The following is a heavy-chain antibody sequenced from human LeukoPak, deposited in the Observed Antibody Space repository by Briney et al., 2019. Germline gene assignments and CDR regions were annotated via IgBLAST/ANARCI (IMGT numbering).Heavy chain of an antibody. Sequence: ASVKVSCKASGYTFTNYGISWVRQAPGQRLEWMGWISGYNGKTNYAQKLQGRVTMTTDTSTSTAYMELRSLRSDDTAVYYCARDTGIAVAGTGDFDYWGQGTLVTVSS. CDR1: GYTFTNYG. CDR2: ISGYNGKT. J-gene: IGHJ4*02. D-gene: IGHD6-13*01. V-gene: IGHV1-18*01. CDR3: ARDTGIAVAGTGDFDY.